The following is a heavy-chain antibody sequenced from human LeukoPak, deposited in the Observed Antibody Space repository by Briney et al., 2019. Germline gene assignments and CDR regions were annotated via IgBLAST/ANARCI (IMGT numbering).Heavy chain of an antibody. V-gene: IGHV3-30*01. Sequence: GRSLRLSCAASGFTFSSYAMHWVRQAPGKGLEWVAVISYDGSNKYYADSVKGRFTISRDNSKNTLYLQMNSLRAEDTAVYYCAREYSSSWYPVSTPLDFDLRNWGQGTLVTVSS. CDR3: AREYSSSWYPVSTPLDFDLRN. CDR1: GFTFSSYA. D-gene: IGHD6-13*01. CDR2: ISYDGSNK. J-gene: IGHJ4*02.